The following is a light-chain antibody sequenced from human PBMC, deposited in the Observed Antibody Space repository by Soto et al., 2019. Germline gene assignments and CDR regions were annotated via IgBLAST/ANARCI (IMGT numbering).Light chain of an antibody. Sequence: QSVLTQPPSVSGAPGQRVTISCAGSGSNIGASYDVHWYQQLPGTAPKLLIYGNFNRPSGVPDRFSGSKSGTSASLAITGLQAEDEAHYYCSSYTTVPSPQWVFAGGTKLTVL. J-gene: IGLJ3*02. CDR2: GNF. CDR3: SSYTTVPSPQWV. V-gene: IGLV1-40*01. CDR1: GSNIGASYD.